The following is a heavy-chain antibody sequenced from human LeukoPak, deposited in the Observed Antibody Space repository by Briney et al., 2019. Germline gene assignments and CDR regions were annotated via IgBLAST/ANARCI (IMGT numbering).Heavy chain of an antibody. J-gene: IGHJ6*02. CDR2: INPNSGGT. CDR3: ASLGMVTAGYYYYGMDV. D-gene: IGHD2-21*02. CDR1: GDTFTGYY. Sequence: ASVKVSCKASGDTFTGYYMHWVRQPPGQGLEWMGWINPNSGGTNYAQKFQGRVTMTRDTSISTAYMELSRLRSDDTAVYYCASLGMVTAGYYYYGMDVWGQGTTVTVSS. V-gene: IGHV1-2*02.